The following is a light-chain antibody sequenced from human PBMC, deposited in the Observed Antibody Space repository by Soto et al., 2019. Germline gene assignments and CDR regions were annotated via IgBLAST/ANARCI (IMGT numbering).Light chain of an antibody. CDR3: LHRYHWPLT. J-gene: IGKJ4*01. CDR2: DAS. Sequence: EIVLTQSPATLSLSPGERATLSCRASQSVSSYLAWYQHKPGQAPRLLIYDASNRATGIPARFSGSGSGTDFTLTISRLEPEDVAVSYCLHRYHWPLTFGGGTKVEIK. V-gene: IGKV3-11*01. CDR1: QSVSSY.